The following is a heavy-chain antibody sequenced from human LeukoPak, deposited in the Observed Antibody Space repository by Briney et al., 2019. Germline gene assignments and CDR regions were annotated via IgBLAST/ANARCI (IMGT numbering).Heavy chain of an antibody. D-gene: IGHD4-23*01. V-gene: IGHV3-21*01. J-gene: IGHJ4*02. CDR3: ASKDYGGNSGDY. Sequence: GSLRLSCAASGFTFSNYSMNWVRQAPGKGLECVSSISSSSSYIYYADSVKGRFTISRDNAKNSLYLQMNSLRAEDTAVYYCASKDYGGNSGDYWGQGTLVTVSS. CDR1: GFTFSNYS. CDR2: ISSSSSYI.